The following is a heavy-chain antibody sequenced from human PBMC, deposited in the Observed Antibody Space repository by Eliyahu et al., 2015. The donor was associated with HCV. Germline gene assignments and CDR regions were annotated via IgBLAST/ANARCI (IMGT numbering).Heavy chain of an antibody. Sequence: EVQLVESGGGLVTPGRSLRLSCIASGFTFGDYAMSWFRQAPGKGLEWIGFIRTKAYGGTTEYAASVKGRFTISRVDSKSIAYLQMNSLETEDTALYYCTRDLPGDWYFDYWGQGTLVTVSS. D-gene: IGHD2-21*02. CDR1: GFTFGDYA. CDR2: IRTKAYGGTT. CDR3: TRDLPGDWYFDY. V-gene: IGHV3-49*05. J-gene: IGHJ4*02.